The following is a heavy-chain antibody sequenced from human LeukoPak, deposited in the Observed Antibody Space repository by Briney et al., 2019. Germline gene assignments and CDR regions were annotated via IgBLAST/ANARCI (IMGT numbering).Heavy chain of an antibody. V-gene: IGHV4-39*01. CDR3: ARRSYDLWSGYPYNWFDP. CDR1: GGSISSSSYY. D-gene: IGHD3-3*01. J-gene: IGHJ5*02. CDR2: IYYSGST. Sequence: SETLSLTCTVSGGSISSSSYYWGWIRQPPGKGLEWIGSIYYSGSTYYNPSLKSRVTISVDTSKNQFSLKLSSVTAADTAVYYCARRSYDLWSGYPYNWFDPWGQGTLVTVSS.